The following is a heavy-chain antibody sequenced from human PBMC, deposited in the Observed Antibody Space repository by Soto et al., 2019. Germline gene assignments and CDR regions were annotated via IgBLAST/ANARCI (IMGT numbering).Heavy chain of an antibody. V-gene: IGHV3-23*01. Sequence: EVQLLESGGGLVQPGGSLRLSCAASGFTFSIYAMTWVRQSPGKGLEWVSTISGSSGTTSYADSVRGRFTISRDNSKNALYLQMNSLRAEDTAVYYCAKDAYGWYFDLWSRGTLVTVSS. CDR3: AKDAYGWYFDL. D-gene: IGHD4-17*01. CDR2: ISGSSGTT. J-gene: IGHJ2*01. CDR1: GFTFSIYA.